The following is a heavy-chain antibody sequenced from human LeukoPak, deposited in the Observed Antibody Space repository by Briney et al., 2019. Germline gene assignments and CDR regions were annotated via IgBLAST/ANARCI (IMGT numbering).Heavy chain of an antibody. CDR2: INHSGST. V-gene: IGHV4-34*01. J-gene: IGHJ4*02. CDR3: ARVRGYGYFDY. D-gene: IGHD4-17*01. CDR1: GGSFSGYY. Sequence: SETLSLTCAVYGGSFSGYYWSWIRQPPGKGLEWIGEINHSGSTNYNPSLKSRVTISVDTSKNQFSLKLSSVTAADTAVYYCARVRGYGYFDYWGQGTLVTVSS.